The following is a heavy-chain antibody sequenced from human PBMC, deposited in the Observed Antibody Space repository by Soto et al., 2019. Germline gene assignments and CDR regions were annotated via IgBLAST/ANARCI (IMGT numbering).Heavy chain of an antibody. CDR2: INHRGSL. V-gene: IGHV4-31*03. Sequence: PSETLSLTCTVTGGSMTSGDQYWTWIRHRPGEGLEWFGYINHRGSLYYNPSLKSRVSMSVDTSKNQFSLNLSSVTAADTAVYYCARELPQRQGRNMDVPGQGTTVTVSS. CDR3: ARELPQRQGRNMDV. J-gene: IGHJ6*02. CDR1: GGSMTSGDQY. D-gene: IGHD1-1*01.